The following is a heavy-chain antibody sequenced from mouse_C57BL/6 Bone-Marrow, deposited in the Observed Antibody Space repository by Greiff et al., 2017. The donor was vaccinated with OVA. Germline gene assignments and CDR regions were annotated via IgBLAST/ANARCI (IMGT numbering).Heavy chain of an antibody. Sequence: VQLQQSGPELVKPGASVKISCKASGYTFTDYYMNWVKQSHGKSLEWIGDINPNNGGTSYNQKFKGKATLTVDKSSSTAYMELRSLTSEDSAVYYCARETTVVATDYAMDYWGQGTSVTVSS. CDR2: INPNNGGT. CDR1: GYTFTDYY. CDR3: ARETTVVATDYAMDY. D-gene: IGHD1-1*01. J-gene: IGHJ4*01. V-gene: IGHV1-26*01.